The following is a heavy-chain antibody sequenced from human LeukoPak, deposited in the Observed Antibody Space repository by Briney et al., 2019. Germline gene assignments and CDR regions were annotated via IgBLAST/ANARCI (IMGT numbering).Heavy chain of an antibody. CDR1: GGSISSYY. CDR3: ARERYCSSTSCSLDAFDI. J-gene: IGHJ3*02. Sequence: SETLSLTCTDPGGSISSYYPSWICQPPRKGLEWVGYIYYCASTNYDPSLKSRVTISVDTSKNQFSLKLSSVTAADTAVYYCARERYCSSTSCSLDAFDIWGQGTMVTVSS. V-gene: IGHV4-59*12. CDR2: IYYCAST. D-gene: IGHD2-2*01.